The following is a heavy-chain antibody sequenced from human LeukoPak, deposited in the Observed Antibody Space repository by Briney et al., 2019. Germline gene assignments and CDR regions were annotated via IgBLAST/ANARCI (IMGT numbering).Heavy chain of an antibody. CDR1: GYTFIDYY. V-gene: IGHV1-2*02. D-gene: IGHD2-8*01. CDR3: ARGSAVSCTNSTCHAPLDY. CDR2: INPKSGAT. J-gene: IGHJ4*02. Sequence: ASVKVSCKASGYTFIDYYIIWMRQAPGRGLEYMGWINPKSGATRNGQKFQGRITMTRDTSVKTAYMDLGTLTSDDAAIYLCARGSAVSCTNSTCHAPLDYWGQGTLVTVSS.